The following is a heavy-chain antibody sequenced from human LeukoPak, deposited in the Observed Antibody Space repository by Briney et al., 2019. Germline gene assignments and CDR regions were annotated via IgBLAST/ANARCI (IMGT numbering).Heavy chain of an antibody. CDR2: ISSGSSIM. Sequence: GGSLSLSCVVCGSTFGSYSMNGVRHAPGKGLEWVSYISSGSSIMYYADSVKGRFSISRDNAKNSLFLRMDSLRDDDTAVYYCARHLNNCGDDCYIFDYWGQGTLVTVSS. J-gene: IGHJ4*02. CDR3: ARHLNNCGDDCYIFDY. CDR1: GSTFGSYS. V-gene: IGHV3-48*02. D-gene: IGHD2-21*01.